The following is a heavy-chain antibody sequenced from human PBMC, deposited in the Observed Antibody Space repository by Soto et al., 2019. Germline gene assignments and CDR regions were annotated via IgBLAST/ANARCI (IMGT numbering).Heavy chain of an antibody. CDR1: GGSISSYY. J-gene: IGHJ4*02. CDR3: ARDPPDGYKLFDY. D-gene: IGHD5-12*01. V-gene: IGHV4-59*01. CDR2: IYYSGST. Sequence: SETLSLTCTVSGGSISSYYWSWIRQPPGKGLEWIGYIYYSGSTNYNPSLKSRVTISVDTSKNQFSLKLSSVTAADTAVYYCARDPPDGYKLFDYWGQGTLVTVSS.